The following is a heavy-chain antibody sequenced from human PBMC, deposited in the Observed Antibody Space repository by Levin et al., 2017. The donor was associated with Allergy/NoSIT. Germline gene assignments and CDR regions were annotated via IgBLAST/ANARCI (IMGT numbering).Heavy chain of an antibody. Sequence: GGSLRLSCAASGFTISSNYMSWVRQAPGKGLEWVSVIYSGGSTYYADSVKGRFTISRDNSKNTLYLQMNSLRAEDTAVYYCASARERWELWEGAFDIWGQGTMVTVSS. CDR2: IYSGGST. D-gene: IGHD1-26*01. CDR3: ASARERWELWEGAFDI. CDR1: GFTISSNY. V-gene: IGHV3-53*01. J-gene: IGHJ3*02.